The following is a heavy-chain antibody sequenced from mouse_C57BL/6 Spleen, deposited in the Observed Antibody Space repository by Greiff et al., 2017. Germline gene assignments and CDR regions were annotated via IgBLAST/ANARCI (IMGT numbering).Heavy chain of an antibody. CDR1: GFTFSSYA. Sequence: EVMLVESGGGLVKPGGSLKLSCAASGFTFSSYAMSWVRQTPEKRLEWVATISDGGSYTYYPDNVKGRFTISRDNAKNNLYLQMSHLKSEDTAMYYCARDRRDSYYFDYWGQGTTLTVSS. J-gene: IGHJ2*01. V-gene: IGHV5-4*01. CDR3: ARDRRDSYYFDY. D-gene: IGHD3-2*01. CDR2: ISDGGSYT.